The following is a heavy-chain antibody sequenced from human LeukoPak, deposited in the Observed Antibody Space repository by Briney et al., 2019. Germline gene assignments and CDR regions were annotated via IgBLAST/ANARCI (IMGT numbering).Heavy chain of an antibody. CDR1: GYTFTSYA. J-gene: IGHJ4*02. CDR2: INAGNGNT. Sequence: GASVKVSCKASGYTFTSYALHWVRQAPGQRLEWMGWINAGNGNTKYSQKFQGRVTITRDTSASTAYMELSSLRSEDTAVYYCASSIRYDILTGALDYWGQGTLVAVSS. V-gene: IGHV1-3*01. D-gene: IGHD3-9*01. CDR3: ASSIRYDILTGALDY.